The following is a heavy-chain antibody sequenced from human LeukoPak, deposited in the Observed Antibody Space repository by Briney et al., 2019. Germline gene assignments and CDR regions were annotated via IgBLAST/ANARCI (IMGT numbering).Heavy chain of an antibody. V-gene: IGHV3-23*01. J-gene: IGHJ4*02. CDR2: ISGSGGST. Sequence: QPGGSLRLSCAASGFTFSSYAMSWVRQAPGKGLEWVSAISGSGGSTYYADSVNGRFTTSRDNSKNTLYLQMNSLRAEDTAVYYCATTPRLAAAGSRRRDYWGQGTLVTVSS. CDR3: ATTPRLAAAGSRRRDY. D-gene: IGHD6-13*01. CDR1: GFTFSSYA.